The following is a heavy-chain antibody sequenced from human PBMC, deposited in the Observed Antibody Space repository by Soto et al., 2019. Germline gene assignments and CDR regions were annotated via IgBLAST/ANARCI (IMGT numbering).Heavy chain of an antibody. Sequence: VASVKVSCKASGDTSDSFSISWVRQAPGQSLEWMGGIIPMFGTGNYAQKFQGRLTITADESTGTSYMDLKSLRSEDTAVYFCARENRDDNSGWYSSSDWFDPWGQGTLVTVSS. J-gene: IGHJ5*02. V-gene: IGHV1-69*13. CDR3: ARENRDDNSGWYSSSDWFDP. D-gene: IGHD6-19*01. CDR1: GDTSDSFS. CDR2: IIPMFGTG.